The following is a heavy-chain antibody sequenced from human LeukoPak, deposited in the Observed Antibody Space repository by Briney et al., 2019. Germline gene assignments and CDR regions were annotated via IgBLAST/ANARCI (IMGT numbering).Heavy chain of an antibody. CDR1: GFTFSSYG. J-gene: IGHJ6*02. D-gene: IGHD6-6*01. V-gene: IGHV3-30*18. CDR3: ANTHSSSKAYGMDV. Sequence: GGSLRLSCAASGFTFSSYGKHWVRQAPGKGLEWVAVMSYDGSNKYYADSVKGRFTISRDNSKNTLYLQMNSLRAEDTAVYYCANTHSSSKAYGMDVWGQGATVTVSS. CDR2: MSYDGSNK.